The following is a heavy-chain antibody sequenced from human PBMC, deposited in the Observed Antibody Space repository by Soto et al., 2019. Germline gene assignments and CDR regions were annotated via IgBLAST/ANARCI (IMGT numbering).Heavy chain of an antibody. CDR3: AKTRTGWLLRGDSSGYYFDY. CDR1: GFTFSSYA. J-gene: IGHJ4*02. CDR2: ISGSGGST. D-gene: IGHD3-22*01. Sequence: GGSLRLSCAASGFTFSSYAMSWVRQAPGKGLEWVSAISGSGGSTYYADSVKGRFTISRDNSKNTLYLQMNSLRAEDTAVYYCAKTRTGWLLRGDSSGYYFDYWGQGTLVTVSS. V-gene: IGHV3-23*01.